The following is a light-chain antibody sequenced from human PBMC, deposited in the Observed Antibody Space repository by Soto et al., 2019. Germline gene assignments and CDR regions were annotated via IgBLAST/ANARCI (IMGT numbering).Light chain of an antibody. V-gene: IGKV1-27*01. CDR3: QKYSSVIT. Sequence: DIQMTQSPSSLSASVGDRATITCRASQGISSFLAWYQQKPGKVPRLLISGASTLQSGVPSRFSGSGSGTDFTLTITSLQPEDVATYYCQKYSSVITFGQGTRLEIK. CDR2: GAS. J-gene: IGKJ5*01. CDR1: QGISSF.